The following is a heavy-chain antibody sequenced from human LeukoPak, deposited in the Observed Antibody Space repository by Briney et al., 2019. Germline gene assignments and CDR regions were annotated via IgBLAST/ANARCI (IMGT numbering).Heavy chain of an antibody. V-gene: IGHV4-61*01. J-gene: IGHJ4*02. CDR3: ARDSDTHTDY. Sequence: SETLSLTCTVSGGSVSSSSYYWSWIRQPPGKGLEWIGYIYYSGSTNYNPSLKSRVTISVDTSKNQFSLKLSSVTAADTAVYYCARDSDTHTDYWGQGTLVTVSS. CDR2: IYYSGST. D-gene: IGHD5-18*01. CDR1: GGSVSSSSYY.